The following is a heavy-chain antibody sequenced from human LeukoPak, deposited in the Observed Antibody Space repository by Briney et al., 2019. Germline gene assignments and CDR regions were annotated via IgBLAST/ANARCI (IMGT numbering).Heavy chain of an antibody. Sequence: SETLFLTCTVSGGSISSYYWSWIRQPPGKGLEWIGYIYYSGSANYNPSLKSRVTISVDTSKNQFSLKLSSVTAADTAVYYCARRVFPDYWGQGTLVTVSS. D-gene: IGHD3-16*01. CDR3: ARRVFPDY. CDR1: GGSISSYY. CDR2: IYYSGSA. J-gene: IGHJ4*02. V-gene: IGHV4-59*08.